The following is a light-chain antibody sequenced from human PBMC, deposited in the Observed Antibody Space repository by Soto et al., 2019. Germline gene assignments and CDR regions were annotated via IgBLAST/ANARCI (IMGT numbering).Light chain of an antibody. CDR1: SCSVSTRNY. CDR3: VLYMGSGISV. J-gene: IGLJ2*01. CDR2: STT. V-gene: IGLV8-61*01. Sequence: QTVVTQEPSFSVSPGGTVTLTSGLPSCSVSTRNYPSWHQQTPGQAPRTLIYSTTTRSSGVPDRFSGSILGNRAALTITGAQADDESDYYCVLYMGSGISVFGGGTKRTV.